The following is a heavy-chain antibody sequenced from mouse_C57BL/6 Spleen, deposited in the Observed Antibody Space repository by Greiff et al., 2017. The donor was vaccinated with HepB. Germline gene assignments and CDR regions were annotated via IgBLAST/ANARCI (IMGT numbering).Heavy chain of an antibody. Sequence: VKLVESGPGLVAPSQSLSITCTVSGFSLTSYGVDWVRQSPGKGLEWLGVIWGVGSTNYNSALKSRLSISKDNSKSQVFLKMNSLQTDDTAMYYCASGKDYEGWYAMDYWGQGTSVTVSS. D-gene: IGHD2-4*01. CDR3: ASGKDYEGWYAMDY. CDR2: IWGVGST. CDR1: GFSLTSYG. V-gene: IGHV2-6*01. J-gene: IGHJ4*01.